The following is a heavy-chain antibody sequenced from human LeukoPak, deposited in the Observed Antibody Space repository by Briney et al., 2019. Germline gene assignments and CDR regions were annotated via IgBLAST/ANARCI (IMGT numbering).Heavy chain of an antibody. J-gene: IGHJ4*02. CDR1: GGSISSYY. Sequence: SETLSLTCTVSGGSISSYYWSWIRQPPGKGLEWIGYIYTSGSTNYNPSLKSRVTISVDTSKNQFSLKLSSVTAADTAVYYCARQTRGYSSGWYSGPFDYWGQGTLVTVSS. CDR2: IYTSGST. V-gene: IGHV4-4*09. CDR3: ARQTRGYSSGWYSGPFDY. D-gene: IGHD6-19*01.